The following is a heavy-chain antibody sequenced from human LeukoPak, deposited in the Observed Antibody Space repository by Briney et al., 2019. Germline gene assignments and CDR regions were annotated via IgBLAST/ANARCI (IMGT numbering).Heavy chain of an antibody. D-gene: IGHD5-12*01. CDR1: GFTFSSYA. CDR3: AKSKGSGYDWDY. J-gene: IGHJ4*02. CDR2: ISGSGGST. Sequence: GGSLRLSCAASGFTFSSYAMSWVRQAPGKGLEWVSAISGSGGSTYYADSVKGRFTISIDNSKNTLYLQMNSLRAEDTAVYYCAKSKGSGYDWDYWGQGTLVTVSS. V-gene: IGHV3-23*01.